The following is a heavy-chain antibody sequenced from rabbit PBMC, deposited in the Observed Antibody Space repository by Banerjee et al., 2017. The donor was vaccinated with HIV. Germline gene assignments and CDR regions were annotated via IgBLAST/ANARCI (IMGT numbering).Heavy chain of an antibody. D-gene: IGHD4-1*01. CDR1: GVSFSNKYV. CDR3: ARDLAGVIGWVFNL. J-gene: IGHJ4*01. CDR2: INTSNGNT. V-gene: IGHV1S45*01. Sequence: QEQLEESGGDLVKPGASLTLTCTASGVSFSNKYVMCWVRQAPGKGLEWITCINTSNGNTVNASRAKCRFTNTTTSTATVTLQRTSLAATATASYFSARDLAGVIGWVFNLWGQGTLVTVS.